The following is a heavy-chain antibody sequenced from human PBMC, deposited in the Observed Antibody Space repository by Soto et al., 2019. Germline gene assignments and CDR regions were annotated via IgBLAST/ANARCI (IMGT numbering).Heavy chain of an antibody. Sequence: PGGSLTLSCAASGFTFSMYWMHWVRQVPGKGPEWVSRINDDGSHTNYADSVKGRFTISRDNAKNTLYLQMNDLRAEDTAVYYCTRGPRSTSSGTGAFWGQGTLVTVSS. CDR3: TRGPRSTSSGTGAF. D-gene: IGHD3-10*01. CDR1: GFTFSMYW. CDR2: INDDGSHT. J-gene: IGHJ4*02. V-gene: IGHV3-74*01.